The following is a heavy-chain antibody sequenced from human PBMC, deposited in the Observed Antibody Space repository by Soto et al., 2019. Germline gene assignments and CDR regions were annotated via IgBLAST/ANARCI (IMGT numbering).Heavy chain of an antibody. J-gene: IGHJ5*01. CDR1: WFAFANYE. V-gene: IGHV3-48*03. D-gene: IGHD3-3*01. CDR2: INGGGDVK. CDR3: ARLSGDGFWKSYSPYNLFES. Sequence: GGSLRLSCAASWFAFANYEMHWVRQAPGKGLDWVAYINGGGDVKYYADSVEGRFTISRDNAKNALFLQMDNLRAEDTAIYYCARLSGDGFWKSYSPYNLFESWGQGALVTVSS.